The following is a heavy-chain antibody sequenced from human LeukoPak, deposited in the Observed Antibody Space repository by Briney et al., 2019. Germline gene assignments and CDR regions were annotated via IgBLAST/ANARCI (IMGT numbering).Heavy chain of an antibody. D-gene: IGHD2-21*02. CDR2: MYYTGST. V-gene: IGHV4-59*01. J-gene: IGHJ6*02. CDR1: GGSISSYY. Sequence: SETLSLTCTVSGGSISSYYWSWIRQPPGKGLEWIGYMYYTGSTNYNPSLKSRVTISVDTSKNQFSLKLSSVTAADTAVYYCARCALRRDYYYNYYGLDVWGQGTTVTVSS. CDR3: ARCALRRDYYYNYYGLDV.